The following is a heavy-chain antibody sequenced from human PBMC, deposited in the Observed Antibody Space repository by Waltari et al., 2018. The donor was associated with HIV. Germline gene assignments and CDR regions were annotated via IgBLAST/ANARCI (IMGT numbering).Heavy chain of an antibody. Sequence: QVQLVQSGAEVKKPGASVTVSCKASGYTFSGHYIHWVRQPPGQGLEWQGRIDPDSGLANYAQTFQGRVTMTRAKSIGTVYLKLSGLRSDDTALYYCARMYYGSWFTMADYGLDVWGQGTTVTVSS. V-gene: IGHV1-2*06. CDR3: ARMYYGSWFTMADYGLDV. D-gene: IGHD3-10*01. CDR1: GYTFSGHY. CDR2: IDPDSGLA. J-gene: IGHJ6*02.